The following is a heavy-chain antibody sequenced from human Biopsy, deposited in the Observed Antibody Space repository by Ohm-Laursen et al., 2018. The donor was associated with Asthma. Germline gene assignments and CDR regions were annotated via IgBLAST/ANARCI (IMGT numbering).Heavy chain of an antibody. CDR2: VSSDGHNK. J-gene: IGHJ3*02. CDR3: VRQSGQDYGDSSGFDI. D-gene: IGHD3-22*01. CDR1: GFVFSQCG. V-gene: IGHV3-30*03. Sequence: SLRLSCAASGFVFSQCGMHWVRQGPGKGLEWVALVSSDGHNKYYEDSVKGRFTISRDNSRKRLYLQINRLTVEDSAVYFCVRQSGQDYGDSSGFDIWGQGTKVAVSS.